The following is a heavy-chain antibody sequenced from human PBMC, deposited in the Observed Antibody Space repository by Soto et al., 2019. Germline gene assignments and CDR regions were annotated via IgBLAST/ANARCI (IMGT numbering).Heavy chain of an antibody. CDR2: IWYDGSNK. Sequence: QVQLVESGGGVVQPGRSLRLSCAASGFTFSSYGMHWVRQAPGKGLEWVAVIWYDGSNKYYADSVKGRFTISRENSKNTMYLQMNSLRAEDTAVYYCARERGVVVVAAYFDYWGQGTLVTVSS. CDR1: GFTFSSYG. CDR3: ARERGVVVVAAYFDY. V-gene: IGHV3-33*01. D-gene: IGHD2-15*01. J-gene: IGHJ4*02.